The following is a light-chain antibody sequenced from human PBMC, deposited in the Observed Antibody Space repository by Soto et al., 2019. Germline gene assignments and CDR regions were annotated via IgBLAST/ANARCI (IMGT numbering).Light chain of an antibody. Sequence: EIVMTQSPDTLSVSPGERATLSCRASQSVSSNLAWYQQKPGQAPRLPIYDASTRATGIPARFSGSGSGTEFTLTISSLQSEEFAVYYCQQYNNWPTFGQGTKVDIK. CDR1: QSVSSN. V-gene: IGKV3-15*01. CDR3: QQYNNWPT. J-gene: IGKJ1*01. CDR2: DAS.